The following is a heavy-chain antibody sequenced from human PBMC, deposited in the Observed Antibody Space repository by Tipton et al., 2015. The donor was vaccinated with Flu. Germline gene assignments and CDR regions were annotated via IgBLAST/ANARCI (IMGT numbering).Heavy chain of an antibody. Sequence: SLRLSCAASEITFDAHAMHWVRQAPGKGLEWAAGISWNSGTLGYADSVKGRFTISRDNAKNSLYLQMNSLRADDTALYYCAKVSGTTGTLDSWGQGTLVTVSS. CDR3: AKVSGTTGTLDS. D-gene: IGHD1-1*01. V-gene: IGHV3-9*01. CDR1: EITFDAHA. J-gene: IGHJ4*02. CDR2: ISWNSGTL.